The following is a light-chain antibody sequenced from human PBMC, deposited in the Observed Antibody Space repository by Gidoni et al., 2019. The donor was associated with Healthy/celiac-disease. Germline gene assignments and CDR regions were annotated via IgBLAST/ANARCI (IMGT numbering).Light chain of an antibody. Sequence: DIVMTQSPDSLAVSLGERATINCKSSQSVLYSSNNKNYLAWYQQKPGQPPKLRIYWASTREAGVPDRFSGSGSGTDFTLTISSLQAEDVAVYYCQQYYSTRYTWGQGTKLEIK. CDR3: QQYYSTRYT. V-gene: IGKV4-1*01. CDR2: WAS. J-gene: IGKJ2*01. CDR1: QSVLYSSNNKNY.